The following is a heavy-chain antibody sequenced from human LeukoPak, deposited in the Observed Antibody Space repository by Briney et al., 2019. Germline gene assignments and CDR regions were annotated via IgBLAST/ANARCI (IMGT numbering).Heavy chain of an antibody. J-gene: IGHJ4*02. D-gene: IGHD2-15*01. CDR1: GFTFSSYA. V-gene: IGHV3-23*01. CDR3: AKDSGNIVVASKDY. Sequence: GGSLRLSCAASGFTFSSYAMSWVRQAPGKGLEWVSAISGSGGSTYYADSVKGRFTISRDNSKNTLYLQMNSLRAEDTAVYYCAKDSGNIVVASKDYRGQGTLVTVSS. CDR2: ISGSGGST.